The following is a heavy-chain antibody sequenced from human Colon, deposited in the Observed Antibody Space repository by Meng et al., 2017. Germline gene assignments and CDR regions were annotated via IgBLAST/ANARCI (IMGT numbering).Heavy chain of an antibody. CDR1: GYTFSSYY. CDR2: INPNGGNT. V-gene: IGHV1-46*01. D-gene: IGHD6-19*01. Sequence: QVLLVQSGGEVKKPGASMKVSCMASGYTFSSYYINWVRQAPGQGVEWMGMINPNGGNTDYAQKFKGRVTMTSDTSTSTVYMDLSSLRSEDTAIYYCARGKGIAVARGSFDYWGQGIPVTVSS. J-gene: IGHJ4*02. CDR3: ARGKGIAVARGSFDY.